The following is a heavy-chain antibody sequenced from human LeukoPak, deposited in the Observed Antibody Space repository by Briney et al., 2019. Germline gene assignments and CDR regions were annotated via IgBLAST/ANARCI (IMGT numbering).Heavy chain of an antibody. J-gene: IGHJ4*02. D-gene: IGHD5-18*01. V-gene: IGHV4-34*01. Sequence: SETLSLTCAVYGGSFSGYYWSWIRQPPGKGLEWIGEINHSGSTNYNPSLKSRVTISVDTSKNQFSLKPSSVTAADTAVYYCATPGYSYGLFDYWGQGTLVTVSS. CDR3: ATPGYSYGLFDY. CDR1: GGSFSGYY. CDR2: INHSGST.